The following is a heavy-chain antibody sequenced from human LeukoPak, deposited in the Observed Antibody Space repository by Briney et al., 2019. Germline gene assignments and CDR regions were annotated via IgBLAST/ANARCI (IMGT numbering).Heavy chain of an antibody. J-gene: IGHJ4*02. V-gene: IGHV3-74*01. CDR3: TRDNRLFGHLVDS. CDR1: GFTFSSYW. D-gene: IGHD3-10*01. CDR2: INMDGSTA. Sequence: GGSLRLSCAASGFTFSSYWMHWVRQAPGKGLVWVSRINMDGSTATYVDSVRGRFTMSRDNAKNTVNLQMNSLRTEDTAAYYCTRDNRLFGHLVDSWGQGTLVTVSS.